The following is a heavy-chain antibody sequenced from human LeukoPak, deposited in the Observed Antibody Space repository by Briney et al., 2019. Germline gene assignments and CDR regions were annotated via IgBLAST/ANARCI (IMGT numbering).Heavy chain of an antibody. Sequence: ASVKVSCKASGYTFTSYYMHWVRQAPGQGLEWMGIINPSGGSTSYAQKFQGRVTMTRDTSTSTVYMELSSLRSEDTAVYYCARDLRAMDYDILTGYYPFDYWGQGTLVTVSS. CDR1: GYTFTSYY. CDR2: INPSGGST. D-gene: IGHD3-9*01. J-gene: IGHJ4*02. V-gene: IGHV1-46*01. CDR3: ARDLRAMDYDILTGYYPFDY.